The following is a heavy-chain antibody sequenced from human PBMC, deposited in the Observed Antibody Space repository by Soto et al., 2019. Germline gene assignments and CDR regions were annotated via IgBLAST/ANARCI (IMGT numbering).Heavy chain of an antibody. CDR2: IYHSGST. D-gene: IGHD2-8*01. Sequence: PSETLSLTCTVSVGSIVGDSWSWIRQSPGKGLDFIGYIYHSGSTNYNPSLKSRVTISMDTSKNQFSLRLSSVTAADTAVYYCARAGIVQVSYAMDVWGQGTTVTVSS. J-gene: IGHJ6*02. CDR1: VGSIVGDS. CDR3: ARAGIVQVSYAMDV. V-gene: IGHV4-59*01.